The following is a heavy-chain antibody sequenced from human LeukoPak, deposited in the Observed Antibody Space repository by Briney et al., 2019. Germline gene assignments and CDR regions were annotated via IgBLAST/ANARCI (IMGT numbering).Heavy chain of an antibody. Sequence: GESLKISCKGSGYSFTSYWIGWVRQMPGKGLEWMGIIFPGDSDTRYNPSFQGQVTISADQSISTAYPQWSSLRASDTAMYYCARRSDYGDYWGQGTLVTVSS. CDR2: IFPGDSDT. V-gene: IGHV5-51*01. CDR3: ARRSDYGDY. D-gene: IGHD4-17*01. CDR1: GYSFTSYW. J-gene: IGHJ4*02.